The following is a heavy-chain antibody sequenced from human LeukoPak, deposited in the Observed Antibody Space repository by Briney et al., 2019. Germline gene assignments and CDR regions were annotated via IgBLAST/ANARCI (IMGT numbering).Heavy chain of an antibody. Sequence: GGSLRLSCAASGFTFSSYSMNWVRQAPGKGLEWVSYISGSSSTIYYADSVKGRFTISRDNAKNSLYLQMNSLRDEDTAVYYCARGRITMVRGAQDYYYGMDVWGQGTTVTASS. V-gene: IGHV3-48*02. CDR1: GFTFSSYS. CDR3: ARGRITMVRGAQDYYYGMDV. J-gene: IGHJ6*02. D-gene: IGHD3-10*01. CDR2: ISGSSSTI.